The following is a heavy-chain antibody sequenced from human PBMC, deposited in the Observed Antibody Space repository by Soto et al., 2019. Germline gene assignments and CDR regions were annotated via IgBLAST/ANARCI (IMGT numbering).Heavy chain of an antibody. CDR1: GFTFSSYA. J-gene: IGHJ6*02. CDR3: AKDMRLLWFGESTPDYGMDV. D-gene: IGHD3-10*01. CDR2: ISGSGGST. V-gene: IGHV3-23*01. Sequence: PGGSLRLSCAASGFTFSSYAMSWVRQAPGKGLEWVSAISGSGGSTYYADSVKGRFTISRDNSKNTLYLQMNSLRAEDTAVYYCAKDMRLLWFGESTPDYGMDVWGQGTTVTVSS.